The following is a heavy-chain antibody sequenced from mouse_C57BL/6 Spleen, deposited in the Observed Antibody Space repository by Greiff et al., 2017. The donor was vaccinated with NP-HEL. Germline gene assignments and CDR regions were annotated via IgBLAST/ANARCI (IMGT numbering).Heavy chain of an antibody. Sequence: EVQLQESGPELVKPGASVKISCKASGYSFTGYYMNWVKQSPEKSLEWIGEINPSTGGTTYNQKFKAKATLTVDKSSSTAYMQLKSLTSEDSAVYYCAKPPPYGGSYGYFDVWGTGTTVTVSS. CDR3: AKPPPYGGSYGYFDV. D-gene: IGHD1-1*01. J-gene: IGHJ1*03. CDR1: GYSFTGYY. V-gene: IGHV1-42*01. CDR2: INPSTGGT.